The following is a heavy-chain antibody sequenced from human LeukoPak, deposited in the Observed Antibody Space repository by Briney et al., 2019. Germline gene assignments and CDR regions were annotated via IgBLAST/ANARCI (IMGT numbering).Heavy chain of an antibody. J-gene: IGHJ5*02. Sequence: GASVKVSCKASGYTFTSYGISWVRQAPGQGLEWMGWISACNGNTNYAQKLQGRVTMTTDTSTSTAYMELRSLRSDDTAVYYCARDPAVAAPFWFDPWGQGTLVTVSS. V-gene: IGHV1-18*01. CDR2: ISACNGNT. D-gene: IGHD6-19*01. CDR3: ARDPAVAAPFWFDP. CDR1: GYTFTSYG.